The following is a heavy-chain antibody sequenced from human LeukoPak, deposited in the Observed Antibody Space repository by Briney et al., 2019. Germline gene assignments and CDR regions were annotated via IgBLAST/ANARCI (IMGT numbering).Heavy chain of an antibody. J-gene: IGHJ4*02. CDR3: AISGLGFGEFRGLDY. CDR2: IFSSGPT. Sequence: GGSLRLSCAASGFTFSTYSMNWVRQAPGKGLEWVSVIFSSGPTYYADSVKGRFTISRDTSKNALYLQMNSLRAEDTAVYYCAISGLGFGEFRGLDYWGQGTLVTVSS. D-gene: IGHD3-10*01. CDR1: GFTFSTYS. V-gene: IGHV3-53*01.